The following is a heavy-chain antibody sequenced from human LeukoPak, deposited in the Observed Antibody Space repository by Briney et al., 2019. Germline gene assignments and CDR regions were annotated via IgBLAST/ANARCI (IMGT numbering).Heavy chain of an antibody. J-gene: IGHJ3*02. Sequence: GGSLRLSCAASGLTFSSYEMNWVRQAPGKGLGWVSYISSSSRTIYYADSVKGRFTISRDNTKNSLYLQMNSLIAEDTAVYYCARDQSTDSSGYYLIHDAFIIGGQGTMVTVSS. CDR1: GLTFSSYE. CDR2: ISSSSRTI. D-gene: IGHD3-22*01. V-gene: IGHV3-48*03. CDR3: ARDQSTDSSGYYLIHDAFII.